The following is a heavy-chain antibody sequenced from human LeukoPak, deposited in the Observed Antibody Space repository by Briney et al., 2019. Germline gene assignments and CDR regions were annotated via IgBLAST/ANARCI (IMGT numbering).Heavy chain of an antibody. CDR2: INHSGST. D-gene: IGHD6-13*01. J-gene: IGHJ6*02. Sequence: KASETLSLTCAVYGGSFSVYYWSWVRQPPGKGLEWIGEINHSGSTNYNPSLKSRVTISVDTSKNQFSLKLSSVTAADTAVYYCASLSTGYSSSWYPYYGMDVWGQGTTVTVSS. CDR3: ASLSTGYSSSWYPYYGMDV. V-gene: IGHV4-34*01. CDR1: GGSFSVYY.